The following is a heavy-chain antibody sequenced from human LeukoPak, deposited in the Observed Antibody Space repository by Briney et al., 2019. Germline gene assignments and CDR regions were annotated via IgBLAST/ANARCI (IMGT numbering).Heavy chain of an antibody. V-gene: IGHV5-10-1*01. D-gene: IGHD5-12*01. Sequence: GESLRISCKGSGYSFTSYWISWVRQMPGKGLEWMGRIDPSDSYTNYSPSFQGHVTISAAKSISTAYLQWSSLKASDTAMYYCARRSGYDSNYYYYGMDVWGQGTTVTVSS. CDR2: IDPSDSYT. CDR1: GYSFTSYW. CDR3: ARRSGYDSNYYYYGMDV. J-gene: IGHJ6*02.